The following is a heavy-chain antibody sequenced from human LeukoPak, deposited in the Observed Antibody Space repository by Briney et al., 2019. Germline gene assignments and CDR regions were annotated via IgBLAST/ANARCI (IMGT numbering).Heavy chain of an antibody. CDR2: ISYDGSNK. V-gene: IGHV3-30*18. Sequence: PGGSLRLSCAASGFTFSSYGMHWVRQAPGKGLEWVAVISYDGSNKYYADSVKGRFTISRDNSKNTLYLQMNSLRAEDTAVYYCANLGPLDYWGQETLVTVSS. J-gene: IGHJ4*02. CDR1: GFTFSSYG. CDR3: ANLGPLDY.